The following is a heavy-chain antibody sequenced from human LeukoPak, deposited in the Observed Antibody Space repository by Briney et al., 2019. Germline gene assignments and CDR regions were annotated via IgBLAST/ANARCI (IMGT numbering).Heavy chain of an antibody. D-gene: IGHD6-19*01. CDR2: IIPIFGTA. CDR3: ARAPEWLAYDAFDI. CDR1: GGTFSSYA. Sequence: GASVKVSCKASGGTFSSYAISWVRQAPGQGLEWMGGIIPIFGTANYAQKFQGRVTITADKSTSTAYMELSSPRSEDTAVYYCARAPEWLAYDAFDIWGQGTMVTVSS. J-gene: IGHJ3*02. V-gene: IGHV1-69*06.